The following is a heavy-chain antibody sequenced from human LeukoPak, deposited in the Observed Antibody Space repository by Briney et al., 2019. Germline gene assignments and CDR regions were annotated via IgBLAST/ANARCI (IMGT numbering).Heavy chain of an antibody. V-gene: IGHV4-34*01. D-gene: IGHD3-10*01. CDR1: GGSFSGYY. CDR2: IYYSGST. CDR3: AEGVTLYYFDY. J-gene: IGHJ4*02. Sequence: SETLSLTCAVYGGSFSGYYWSWIRQPPGKGLEWIGSIYYSGSTYYNPSLKSRVTISVDTSKNQFSLKLSSVTAADTAVYYCAEGVTLYYFDYWGQGTLVTVSS.